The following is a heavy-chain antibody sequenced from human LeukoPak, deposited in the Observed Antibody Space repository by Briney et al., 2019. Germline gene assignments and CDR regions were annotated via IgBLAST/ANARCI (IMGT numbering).Heavy chain of an antibody. CDR2: INPNSGDT. CDR3: ARSAENCNNGVCFTDYYTDV. Sequence: APVKVSCKTSGYTFSGSYIHWVRQAPGQGLEWMGRINPNSGDTNYAQNFQGRVTMTRDTSITTAYMELSSLTSDDTAVYFCARSAENCNNGVCFTDYYTDVWGKGTTVTVSS. CDR1: GYTFSGSY. D-gene: IGHD2-8*01. J-gene: IGHJ6*03. V-gene: IGHV1-2*06.